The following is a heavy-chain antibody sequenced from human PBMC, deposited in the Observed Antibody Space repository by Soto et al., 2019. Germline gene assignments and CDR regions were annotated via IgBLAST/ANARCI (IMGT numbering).Heavy chain of an antibody. D-gene: IGHD4-4*01. CDR2: IIPILGIA. J-gene: IGHJ6*03. V-gene: IGHV1-69*02. CDR3: ARSRPDYSEYYYYYMDV. Sequence: EASVKVSCKASGGTFSSYTISWVRQAPGQGLEWMGRIIPILGIANYAQKFQGRVTITADKSTSTAYMELSSLRSEDTAVYYCARSRPDYSEYYYYYMDVWGKGTTVTVSS. CDR1: GGTFSSYT.